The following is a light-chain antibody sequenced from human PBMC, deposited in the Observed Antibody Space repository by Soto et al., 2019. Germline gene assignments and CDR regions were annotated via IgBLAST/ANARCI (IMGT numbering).Light chain of an antibody. V-gene: IGKV1-33*01. J-gene: IGKJ5*01. CDR1: QDINIY. Sequence: DIQITQAPSSLFASLGDRVTITCQATQDINIYLNWYQQKPGKAPNLLIYDASNLEIGVPSRFSGSGSGTHFTFTISSLQTEDIGTYYCQQYDIFPITFGRGTRLEI. CDR3: QQYDIFPIT. CDR2: DAS.